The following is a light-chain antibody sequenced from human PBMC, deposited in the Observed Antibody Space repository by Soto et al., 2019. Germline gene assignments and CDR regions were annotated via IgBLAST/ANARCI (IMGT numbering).Light chain of an antibody. V-gene: IGKV1-27*01. Sequence: DIQMTQSPSSLSASVGDRVTITCRASQSVSNYLAWYQQKPGKVPKLLIYAASTLQSGVPSRFRGSGSGTDFTLTINSLQPEDVATYYCQKYNSAPLTFGGGTKVDIK. CDR3: QKYNSAPLT. J-gene: IGKJ4*02. CDR2: AAS. CDR1: QSVSNY.